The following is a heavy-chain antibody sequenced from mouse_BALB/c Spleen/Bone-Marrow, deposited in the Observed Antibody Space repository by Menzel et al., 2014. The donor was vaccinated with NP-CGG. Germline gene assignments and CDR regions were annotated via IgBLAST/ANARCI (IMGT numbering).Heavy chain of an antibody. J-gene: IGHJ4*01. CDR1: GDSITSGY. D-gene: IGHD1-1*01. Sequence: EVQLQQSGPSLVKPSQTLSLTCSVTGDSITSGYWNWIRKFPGNKLEYMGYISYSGSTYYNPSLKSRISITRDTSKNQYYLQLNSVTTEDTATYYCARGGGSSYDYAMDYWGQGTSVTASS. CDR3: ARGGGSSYDYAMDY. V-gene: IGHV3-8*02. CDR2: ISYSGST.